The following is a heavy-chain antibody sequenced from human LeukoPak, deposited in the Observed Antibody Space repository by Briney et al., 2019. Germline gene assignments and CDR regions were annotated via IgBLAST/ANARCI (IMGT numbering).Heavy chain of an antibody. J-gene: IGHJ4*02. CDR1: GYSISSGYY. V-gene: IGHV4-38-2*02. Sequence: SETLSLTCTVSGYSISSGYYWGWIRPPPGKGLEWIGSIYHSGSTYYNPSLKSRVTISVDTSKNQFSLKLSSVTAADTAVYYCASRLPDYWGQGTLVTVSS. CDR2: IYHSGST. CDR3: ASRLPDY.